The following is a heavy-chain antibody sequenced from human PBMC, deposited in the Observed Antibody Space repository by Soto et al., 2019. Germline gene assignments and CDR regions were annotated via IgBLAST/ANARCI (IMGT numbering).Heavy chain of an antibody. D-gene: IGHD3-10*01. CDR2: IYYSGST. Sequence: SETLSLTCTVSGGSISSYYWSWIRQPPGKGLEWIGYIYYSGSTNYNPSLKSRVTISVDTSKNQFSLKLSSVTAADTAVYYCARHPPSYYGSGSFAVDYWGQGTLVTVSS. CDR1: GGSISSYY. J-gene: IGHJ4*02. V-gene: IGHV4-59*08. CDR3: ARHPPSYYGSGSFAVDY.